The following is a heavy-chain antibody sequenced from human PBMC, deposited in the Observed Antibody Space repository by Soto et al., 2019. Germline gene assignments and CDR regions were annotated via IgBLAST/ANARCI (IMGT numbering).Heavy chain of an antibody. CDR1: GFTFSSYT. Sequence: GGSLRLSCAASGFTFSSYTMSWVRQAPGKGLEWVSAISGSSGNTIYYADSVKGRFTISRDNAKNSLYLQMSSLGADDTALYYCASRRCSGCSTPSIDYWGQGTLVTVSS. J-gene: IGHJ4*02. D-gene: IGHD2-15*01. CDR3: ASRRCSGCSTPSIDY. CDR2: ISGSSGNTI. V-gene: IGHV3-21*04.